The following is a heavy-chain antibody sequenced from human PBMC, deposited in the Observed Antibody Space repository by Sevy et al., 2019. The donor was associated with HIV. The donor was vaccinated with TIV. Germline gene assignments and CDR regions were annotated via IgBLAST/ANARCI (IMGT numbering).Heavy chain of an antibody. CDR2: IYYDGNNK. CDR1: GFTFNSYG. V-gene: IGHV3-33*01. J-gene: IGHJ4*02. Sequence: GGSLRLSCAASGFTFNSYGMHWVRQAPIKGLEWVASIYYDGNNKYYADSVKGRFTISRDESKNTLYLQMNSLRAEDTAVYYCARDSSEYGDYRLSYYFDYWGQGALVTVSS. CDR3: ARDSSEYGDYRLSYYFDY. D-gene: IGHD4-17*01.